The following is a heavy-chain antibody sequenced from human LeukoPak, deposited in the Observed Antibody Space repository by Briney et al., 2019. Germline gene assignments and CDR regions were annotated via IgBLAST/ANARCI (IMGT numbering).Heavy chain of an antibody. J-gene: IGHJ4*02. D-gene: IGHD3-22*01. Sequence: SETLSLTCTVSGGSISSGSYYWSWIRQPAGKGLEWIGRIYTSGSTNYNPSLKSRVTISVDTSKNQFSLKLGSVTAADTAVYYCAREGLDYYDSSGRPDYWGQGTLVTVSS. CDR2: IYTSGST. V-gene: IGHV4-61*02. CDR3: AREGLDYYDSSGRPDY. CDR1: GGSISSGSYY.